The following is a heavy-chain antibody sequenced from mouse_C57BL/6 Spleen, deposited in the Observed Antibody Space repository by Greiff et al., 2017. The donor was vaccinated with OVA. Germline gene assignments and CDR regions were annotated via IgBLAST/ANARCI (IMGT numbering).Heavy chain of an antibody. CDR1: GYTFTSYW. V-gene: IGHV1-61*01. D-gene: IGHD3-2*02. CDR2: IYPSDSET. CDR3: ARELRLRAY. J-gene: IGHJ3*01. Sequence: VQLQQPGAELVRPGSSVKLSCKASGYTFTSYWMYWVKQRPGQGLEWIGNIYPSDSETHYNQKFKDKATLTVDKSSSTAYMQLSSLTSEDSAVYYCARELRLRAYWGQGTLVTVSA.